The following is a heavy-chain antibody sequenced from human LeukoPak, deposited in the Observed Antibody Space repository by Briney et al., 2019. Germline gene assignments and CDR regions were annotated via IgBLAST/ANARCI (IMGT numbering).Heavy chain of an antibody. CDR3: AREGYYDSSGYYYFDY. J-gene: IGHJ4*02. Sequence: GGSLRLSCAASGFTFSDYYMSWIRQAPGKGLEWVSYISSSGSTIYYADSVKGRFTISRDSAKNSLYLQMNSLRAEDTAVYYCAREGYYDSSGYYYFDYWGQGTLVTVSS. CDR1: GFTFSDYY. D-gene: IGHD3-22*01. V-gene: IGHV3-11*01. CDR2: ISSSGSTI.